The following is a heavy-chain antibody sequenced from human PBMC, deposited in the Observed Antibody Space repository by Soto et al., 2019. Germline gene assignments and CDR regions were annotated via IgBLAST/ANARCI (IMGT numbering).Heavy chain of an antibody. J-gene: IGHJ3*02. Sequence: ASVKVSCKASGYTFTSYAMHWVRQAPGQRLEWMGWINAGNGNTKYSQKFQGRVTITRDTSASTAYMELSSLRSEDTAVYYCARGYCSGGSCYSYFLAFDIWGQGTMVT. D-gene: IGHD2-15*01. CDR3: ARGYCSGGSCYSYFLAFDI. CDR2: INAGNGNT. CDR1: GYTFTSYA. V-gene: IGHV1-3*01.